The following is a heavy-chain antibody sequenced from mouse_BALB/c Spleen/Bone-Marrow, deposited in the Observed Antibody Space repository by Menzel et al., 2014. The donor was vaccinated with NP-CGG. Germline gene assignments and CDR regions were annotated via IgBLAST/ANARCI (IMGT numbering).Heavy chain of an antibody. CDR2: IHPSDSET. Sequence: QVQLKQPGAELVRPGASVKLSCKASGYSFTNYWMNWVKQRPGQGLEWIGMIHPSDSETRLNQKFKDKATLTVDKSSSTTYIQHTSPTSEDSAVYYCARFGNFEKFAYWGQGTLVTVSA. CDR1: GYSFTNYW. J-gene: IGHJ3*01. CDR3: ARFGNFEKFAY. V-gene: IGHV1-74*01. D-gene: IGHD2-1*01.